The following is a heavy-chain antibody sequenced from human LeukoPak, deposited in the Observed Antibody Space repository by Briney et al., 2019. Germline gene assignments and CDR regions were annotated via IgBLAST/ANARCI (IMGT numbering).Heavy chain of an antibody. V-gene: IGHV3-23*01. J-gene: IGHJ4*02. CDR2: ISGSGGST. CDR3: AKPGGSGWYAYDY. D-gene: IGHD6-19*01. CDR1: GFTFSTYS. Sequence: GGSLRLSCAASGFTFSTYSLNWVRQAPGKGLEWVSGISGSGGSTYYADSVKGRFTISRDNSKNTLYLQMNSLRADDTAVYYCAKPGGSGWYAYDYWGQGTLVTVSS.